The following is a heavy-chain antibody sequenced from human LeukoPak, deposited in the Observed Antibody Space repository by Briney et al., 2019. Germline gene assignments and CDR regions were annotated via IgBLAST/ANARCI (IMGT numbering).Heavy chain of an antibody. CDR1: GFTLSSNY. CDR3: ARGWGV. D-gene: IGHD3-10*01. Sequence: PGGSLRLSCAASGFTLSSNYMSWLRQAAGEGLEWVSVIYSGGSTYYADSVKGRFSISRDNSKNTLYLQKNSVRDEDTAVYYCARGWGVGGQGTGVTVSA. CDR2: IYSGGST. V-gene: IGHV3-66*01. J-gene: IGHJ4*02.